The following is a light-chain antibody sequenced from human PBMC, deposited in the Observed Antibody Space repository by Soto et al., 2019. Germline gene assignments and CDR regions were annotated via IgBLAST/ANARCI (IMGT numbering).Light chain of an antibody. CDR1: HSVSSSY. Sequence: EIVLTQSPGTLSLSPGERATLSCRASHSVSSSYLAWYQQKPGQAPRLIIYGASSRATGIPDGFSGSGSGTDFTLTISRLEPEDFAVYYCQQYGSSSWTFGQGTKVEIK. V-gene: IGKV3-20*01. CDR3: QQYGSSSWT. CDR2: GAS. J-gene: IGKJ1*01.